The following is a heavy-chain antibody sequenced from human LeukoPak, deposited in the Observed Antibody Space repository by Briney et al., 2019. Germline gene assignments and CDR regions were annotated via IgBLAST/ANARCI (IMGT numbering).Heavy chain of an antibody. CDR2: IYHSGST. CDR1: GYPISSGYY. D-gene: IGHD5-24*01. Sequence: SETLSLTCTVSGYPISSGYYWAWIRQPPGKGLEWIGRIYHSGSTYYNPSLKIRVTISLDTSKNQFSLKRSSVTAADTAVYYCARARREMVDYWGQGTLVTVSS. V-gene: IGHV4-38-2*02. J-gene: IGHJ4*02. CDR3: ARARREMVDY.